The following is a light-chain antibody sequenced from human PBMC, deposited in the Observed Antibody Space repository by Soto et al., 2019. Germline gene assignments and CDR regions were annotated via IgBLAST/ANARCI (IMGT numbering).Light chain of an antibody. J-gene: IGKJ1*01. CDR3: QQYNDWPRT. CDR2: GAY. V-gene: IGKV3-15*01. Sequence: EIVMTQSPATLSVSPGERATLSCRASQSVSSNLAWYQQKPGQPPRVLIYGAYTRATGIPARFSGSGSGTEFTLTISSLQSEDFAVYYCQQYNDWPRTFGQGTKVDNK. CDR1: QSVSSN.